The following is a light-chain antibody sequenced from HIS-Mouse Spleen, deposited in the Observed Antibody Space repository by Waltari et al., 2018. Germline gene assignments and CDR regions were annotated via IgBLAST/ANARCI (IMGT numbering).Light chain of an antibody. CDR1: SSDVGGYNY. Sequence: QSALTQPPSASGSPGQSVTISFTGTSSDVGGYNYVSCYQQHPGKAPKPMIYEVIKRPSGVPYRFAGCKSGNTASLTVAGLQAEDEVDYYCSSYAGSNNWVFGGGTKLTVL. CDR2: EVI. J-gene: IGLJ3*02. CDR3: SSYAGSNNWV. V-gene: IGLV2-8*01.